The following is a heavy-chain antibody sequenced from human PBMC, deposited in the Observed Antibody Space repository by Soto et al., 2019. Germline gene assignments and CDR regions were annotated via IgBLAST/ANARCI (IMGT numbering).Heavy chain of an antibody. Sequence: EVQLVESGGDLVQPGGSLSLSCAASGFAFNTYWIHWVRQAPGKGLEWVSQIDGGGSGIHYADSVKGRFTISRDNAKNTVFLQMNSLRAEDAAVYYCARDLYRGPDSWGQGTLVTVSS. CDR3: ARDLYRGPDS. CDR2: IDGGGSGI. J-gene: IGHJ4*02. V-gene: IGHV3-74*01. D-gene: IGHD5-12*01. CDR1: GFAFNTYW.